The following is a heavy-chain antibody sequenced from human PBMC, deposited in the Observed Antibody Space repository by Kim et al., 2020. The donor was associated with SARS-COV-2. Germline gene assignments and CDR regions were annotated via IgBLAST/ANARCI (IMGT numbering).Heavy chain of an antibody. V-gene: IGHV3-30*04. CDR1: GFNFSSYA. J-gene: IGHJ4*02. Sequence: GGSLRLSCAASGFNFSSYAMHWVRQAPGKGLEWVAVISYDGSNKYYADSVKGRFTISRDNSKNTLYLQMNSLRAEDTAVYYCARTYSGSYVYYFDYWGQGTLVTVSS. CDR3: ARTYSGSYVYYFDY. D-gene: IGHD1-26*01. CDR2: ISYDGSNK.